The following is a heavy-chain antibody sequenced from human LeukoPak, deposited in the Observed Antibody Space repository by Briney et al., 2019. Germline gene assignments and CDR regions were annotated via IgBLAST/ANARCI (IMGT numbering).Heavy chain of an antibody. CDR2: LSLGGSA. J-gene: IGHJ1*01. Sequence: PSETLCLTCTVSDDSISASLYYWGSIRQPPGNWLEWIRTLSLGGSAYYNPSLKSRFTISGDTTRTPISLNLNSLTPADTAVYYCANFRSGTILALWGQGILVSVSS. D-gene: IGHD1-7*01. CDR3: ANFRSGTILAL. CDR1: DDSISASLYY. V-gene: IGHV4-39*07.